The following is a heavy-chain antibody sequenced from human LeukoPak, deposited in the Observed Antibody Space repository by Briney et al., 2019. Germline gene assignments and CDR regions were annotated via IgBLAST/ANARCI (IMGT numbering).Heavy chain of an antibody. CDR3: ARSYYYDSSGYYHDYYYLGMDV. Sequence: KSAETVSHIRTVSGGSISSYDCTWIRQPPGKALEWIGYIYYSDHTNYNPSLKSRVTISVDTSKNQFSLKLSSLTATDTAVYYCARSYYYDSSGYYHDYYYLGMDVWGHGT. CDR1: GGSISSYD. J-gene: IGHJ6*01. CDR2: IYYSDHT. V-gene: IGHV4-59*01. D-gene: IGHD3-22*01.